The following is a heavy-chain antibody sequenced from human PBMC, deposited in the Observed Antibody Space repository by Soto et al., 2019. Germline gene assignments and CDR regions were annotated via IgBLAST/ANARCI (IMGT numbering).Heavy chain of an antibody. Sequence: QVQLQESGPGLVKPSGTLSLTCAVSGGSIASGVWWSWVRQPPGKGLEWIGEISHDGKTNYNPSLTSRLSMSVDNSKNPLFLNVTSMTAADTAVYYCARDREYSRGYFDPWGQGTLVTVSS. J-gene: IGHJ5*02. CDR3: ARDREYSRGYFDP. CDR2: ISHDGKT. D-gene: IGHD5-12*01. V-gene: IGHV4-4*02. CDR1: GGSIASGVW.